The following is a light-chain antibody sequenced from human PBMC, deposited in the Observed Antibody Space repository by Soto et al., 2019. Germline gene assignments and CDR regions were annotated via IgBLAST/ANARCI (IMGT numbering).Light chain of an antibody. Sequence: EIVLTQSPGTLSLSPGERATLSCRASQSISSSYLAWFQQKPGQAPRLLIYGASSKPTGIPDSFSGSGSGTDFTLTISRLEPDDFAVYYCQQYSTSPLTIGQGTEVEI. CDR3: QQYSTSPLT. V-gene: IGKV3-20*01. CDR2: GAS. CDR1: QSISSSY. J-gene: IGKJ1*01.